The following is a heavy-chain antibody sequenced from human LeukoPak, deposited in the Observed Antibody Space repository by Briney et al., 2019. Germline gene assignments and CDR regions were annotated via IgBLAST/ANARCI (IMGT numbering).Heavy chain of an antibody. V-gene: IGHV4-59*08. J-gene: IGHJ4*02. CDR3: ARRAGIGHAYFDY. CDR1: GGSMSFYY. D-gene: IGHD2-8*01. Sequence: SETLSLTCTVSGGSMSFYYWSWIRQSPGKGLECIGYIYYSGSTYYNPSLKSRVTISVDTSKNQFSLNPGPVTAADTAVYYCARRAGIGHAYFDYWGQGTLVTVSS. CDR2: IYYSGST.